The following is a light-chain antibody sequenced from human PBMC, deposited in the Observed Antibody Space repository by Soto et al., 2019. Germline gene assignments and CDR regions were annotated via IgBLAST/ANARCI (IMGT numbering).Light chain of an antibody. CDR1: SSDVGNYNY. V-gene: IGLV2-8*01. CDR3: CSFAGSKTL. J-gene: IGLJ3*02. Sequence: QSALTQPPSASGSPGQSVTISCTGTSSDVGNYNYVSWYQQHPGKAPKLMIYEVTKRPSGVPDRFSGSNSGNTASLTVSGLQAEDEADYYCCSFAGSKTLFGGGTQVTVL. CDR2: EVT.